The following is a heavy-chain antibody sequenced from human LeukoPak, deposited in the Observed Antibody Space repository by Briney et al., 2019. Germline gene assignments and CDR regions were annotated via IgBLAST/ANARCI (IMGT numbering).Heavy chain of an antibody. CDR3: ASSQVPAAMPPGQYYYYYYYMDV. Sequence: SETLSLTCTVSGGSISSYYWSWIRQLAGKGLEWIGRIYTSGSTNYNPSLKSRVTMSVDTSKNQFSLKLSSVTAADTAVYYCASSQVPAAMPPGQYYYYYYYMDVWGKGTTVTVSS. J-gene: IGHJ6*03. CDR2: IYTSGST. CDR1: GGSISSYY. V-gene: IGHV4-4*07. D-gene: IGHD2-2*01.